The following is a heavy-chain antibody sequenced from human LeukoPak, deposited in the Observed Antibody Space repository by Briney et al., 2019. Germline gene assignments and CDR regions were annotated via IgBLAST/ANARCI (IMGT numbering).Heavy chain of an antibody. V-gene: IGHV3-21*01. CDR2: ISSSSSYI. CDR3: AKDMGYGSGSYTVGHFDY. J-gene: IGHJ4*02. Sequence: PGGSLRLSCAASGFTFSSYSMNWVRQAPGKGLEWVSSISSSSSYIYYADSVKGRFTISRDNAKNSLYLQMNSLRAEDTAVYYCAKDMGYGSGSYTVGHFDYWGQGTLVTVSS. CDR1: GFTFSSYS. D-gene: IGHD3-10*01.